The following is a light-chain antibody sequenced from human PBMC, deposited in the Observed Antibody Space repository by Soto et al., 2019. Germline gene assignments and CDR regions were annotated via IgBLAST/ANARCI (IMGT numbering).Light chain of an antibody. V-gene: IGLV2-14*01. CDR2: EVD. J-gene: IGLJ1*01. CDR3: SSYTSISTYV. Sequence: QSALTQPASVSGSPGQSITISCTITSSDVGGFNYVSWLQQHPGKAPKLLIYEVDNRPSGVSDRFSGSRSGKTASLTISGLQAEDEADYYCSSYTSISTYVFGTGTKLTVL. CDR1: SSDVGGFNY.